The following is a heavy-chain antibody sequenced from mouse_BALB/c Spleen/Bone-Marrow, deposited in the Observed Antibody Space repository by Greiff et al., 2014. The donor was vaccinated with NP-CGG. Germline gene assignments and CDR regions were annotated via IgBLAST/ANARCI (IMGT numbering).Heavy chain of an antibody. V-gene: IGHV3-1*02. Sequence: EVQLVESGPDLVKPSQSVSLTCTVTAYSITGGYCWHWIRQFPGNRLEWMGYIHYSGNTDYNPSLESRISNTRDTSKNQFFLQLNSLTTEDTATYYCTRETAIVADFDYWSQGTTLTVSS. CDR1: AYSITGGYC. J-gene: IGHJ2*01. D-gene: IGHD1-1*01. CDR3: TRETAIVADFDY. CDR2: IHYSGNT.